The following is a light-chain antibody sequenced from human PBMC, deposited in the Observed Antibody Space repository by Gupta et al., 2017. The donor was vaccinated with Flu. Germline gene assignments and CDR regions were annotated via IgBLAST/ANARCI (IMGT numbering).Light chain of an antibody. V-gene: IGKV3-20*01. CDR3: HQYLNSPA. CDR2: GAS. CDR1: QSVSSPY. J-gene: IGKJ1*01. Sequence: DIVLTQSPGTLSLSPGERATLSCRASQSVSSPYLAWYQQKPGQAPRLLIYGASNRATGIPDRFGGSGSGTDFTLTISRLEPEDFAVYYCHQYLNSPAFGQGTKVEIK.